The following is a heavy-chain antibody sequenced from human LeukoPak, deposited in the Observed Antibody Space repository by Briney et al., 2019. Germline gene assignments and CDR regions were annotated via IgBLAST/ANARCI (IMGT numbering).Heavy chain of an antibody. Sequence: GESLKISCKGSGYSFTSYWIGWVRQMPGKGLEWMGIIYPGDSDTRYSPSFQGQVTISADKSIRTAYLQWSSLKASDTAMYYCARQEYYYDSSGYTAFDIWGQGTMVTVSS. J-gene: IGHJ3*02. CDR3: ARQEYYYDSSGYTAFDI. D-gene: IGHD3-22*01. CDR1: GYSFTSYW. CDR2: IYPGDSDT. V-gene: IGHV5-51*01.